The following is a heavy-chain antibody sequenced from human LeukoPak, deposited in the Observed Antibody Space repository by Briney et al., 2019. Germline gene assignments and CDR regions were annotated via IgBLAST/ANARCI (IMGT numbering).Heavy chain of an antibody. CDR2: INSDGSST. CDR3: AKDINYCTTTSCPPNYYYYFGMDV. D-gene: IGHD2/OR15-2a*01. CDR1: GLTFSSYW. Sequence: GGSLRLSCAASGLTFSSYWMHWVRQAPGKGLVWVSRINSDGSSTSYADSVKGRFTISRDNAKNTLYLQMNSLRAEDTAVYYCAKDINYCTTTSCPPNYYYYFGMDVWGQGTTVTVSS. J-gene: IGHJ6*02. V-gene: IGHV3-74*01.